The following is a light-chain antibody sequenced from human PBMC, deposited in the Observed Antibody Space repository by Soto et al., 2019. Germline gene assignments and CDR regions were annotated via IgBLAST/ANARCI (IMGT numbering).Light chain of an antibody. CDR1: QSVSSY. J-gene: IGKJ5*01. CDR2: DAS. CDR3: QQRSNWLIT. V-gene: IGKV3-11*01. Sequence: EIVLTQSPATLSLSPGERATLSCRASQSVSSYLAWYQQKPGQAPRLLIYDASNRATGIPARFSGSGSGTDFTLTISSLEPEDFAVYYCQQRSNWLITFGQGTQREIK.